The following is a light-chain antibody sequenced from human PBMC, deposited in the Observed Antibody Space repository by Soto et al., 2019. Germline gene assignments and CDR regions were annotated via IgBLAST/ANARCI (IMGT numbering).Light chain of an antibody. V-gene: IGKV1D-12*01. CDR3: QQANSLPPPT. CDR2: GAS. J-gene: IGKJ4*01. Sequence: DIQMTQSPSSVSGSVGDRVSITCRASQGISSWLAWYQLKPGKAPKLLIYGASRLQSGVPSRFSGSGSGTEFTLTISSLQPEDFATYYCQQANSLPPPTFGGGTKVEIK. CDR1: QGISSW.